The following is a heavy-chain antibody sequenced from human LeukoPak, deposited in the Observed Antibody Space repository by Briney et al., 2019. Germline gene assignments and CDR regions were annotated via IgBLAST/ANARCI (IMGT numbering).Heavy chain of an antibody. CDR3: ARGPRNSSSYQYFQH. CDR1: GFTFSTYS. D-gene: IGHD6-13*01. V-gene: IGHV3-21*01. Sequence: PGGSLRLSCAASGFTFSTYSMNWVRQAPGRGLEWVSSISSSSAYIYCADSEKGRFTISRDNAKNSLYLQMNSLRVEDTAVYYRARGPRNSSSYQYFQHWGQGTLVTVSS. J-gene: IGHJ1*01. CDR2: ISSSSAYI.